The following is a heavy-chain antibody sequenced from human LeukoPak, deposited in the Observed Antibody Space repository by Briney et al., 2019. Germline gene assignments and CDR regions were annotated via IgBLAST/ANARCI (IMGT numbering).Heavy chain of an antibody. D-gene: IGHD5-24*01. Sequence: PSETLSLTCSVSGGSISSGNYYWGWIRQPPGKGLEWIGNIHSSGSAYYNPSLKSRVTISVDTSKNQVSLKLTSVTAADTAVYYCARERLVDLATIFDYWGQGALVTVSS. CDR3: ARERLVDLATIFDY. J-gene: IGHJ4*02. CDR2: IHSSGSA. V-gene: IGHV4-39*07. CDR1: GGSISSGNYY.